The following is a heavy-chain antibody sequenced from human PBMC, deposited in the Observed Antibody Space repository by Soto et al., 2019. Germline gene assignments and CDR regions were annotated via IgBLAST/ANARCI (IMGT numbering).Heavy chain of an antibody. D-gene: IGHD4-17*01. Sequence: SVKVSCKASGGTFSSYTISWVRQAPGQGLEWMGRIIPILGTANYAQKFQGRVTITADESTSTAYMELSSLRSEDTAVYYCARDRRGTVTTGGMDVWGQGTTVTVSS. J-gene: IGHJ6*02. CDR1: GGTFSSYT. CDR2: IIPILGTA. V-gene: IGHV1-69*08. CDR3: ARDRRGTVTTGGMDV.